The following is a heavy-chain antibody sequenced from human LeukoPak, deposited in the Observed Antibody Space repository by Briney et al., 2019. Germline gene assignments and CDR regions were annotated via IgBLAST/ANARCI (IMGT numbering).Heavy chain of an antibody. CDR1: GFTFSSYY. Sequence: HPGGSLRLSCAASGFTFSSYYMHWVRQATGKGLEWVSAIGPADDSYYSGSVKGRFTISRENAKNSLYLQMNSLRAGDTAIYYCARAVAGMYYFDYWGQGILVTVSS. V-gene: IGHV3-13*01. D-gene: IGHD6-19*01. CDR2: IGPADDS. CDR3: ARAVAGMYYFDY. J-gene: IGHJ4*02.